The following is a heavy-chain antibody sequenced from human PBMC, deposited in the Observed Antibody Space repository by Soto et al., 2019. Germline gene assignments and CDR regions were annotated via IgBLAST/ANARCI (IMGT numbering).Heavy chain of an antibody. CDR1: GFTFSTYS. D-gene: IGHD3-10*01. CDR2: ISYDGSNK. CDR3: AREPLYYNYYYGMDV. V-gene: IGHV3-30-3*01. J-gene: IGHJ6*02. Sequence: QVQLVESGGGVVQPGRSLRLSCAASGFTFSTYSMHWVRQAPGKWLEWVAIISYDGSNKYYADSVKGRFTISRDNSKNTLYVQMNSLRAEDTAVYYCAREPLYYNYYYGMDVWGQGTTVTVSS.